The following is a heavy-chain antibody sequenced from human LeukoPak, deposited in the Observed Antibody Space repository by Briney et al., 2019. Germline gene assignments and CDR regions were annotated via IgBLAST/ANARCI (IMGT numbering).Heavy chain of an antibody. CDR2: ISSSSCNI. V-gene: IGHV3-21*06. CDR1: RFTFSSYS. D-gene: IGHD3-16*01. CDR3: ARDLTSAYWTPGGYYYYMDV. Sequence: PGGSLRLFCTASRFTFSSYSMNWVRQAPGKGLEWVSYISSSSCNIFYADSFKGRFTISRHNAKNSVYLQMHSLRVEDTAVYYCARDLTSAYWTPGGYYYYMDVWGKGTTVTVSS. J-gene: IGHJ6*03.